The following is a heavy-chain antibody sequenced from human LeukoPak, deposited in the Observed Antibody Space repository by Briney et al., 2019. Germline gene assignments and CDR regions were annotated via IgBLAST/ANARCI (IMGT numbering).Heavy chain of an antibody. V-gene: IGHV4-61*02. CDR2: IYTSGST. Sequence: SETLSLTCTVSGGSISSGSYYWSWIRQPAGKGLEWIGRIYTSGSTNYNPSLKSRVTISVDTSKNQFSLKLSSVTAADTAVYYCERENYYGSGTFNLYYYYYMDVWGKGTTVTVSS. CDR1: GGSISSGSYY. J-gene: IGHJ6*03. D-gene: IGHD3-10*01. CDR3: ERENYYGSGTFNLYYYYYMDV.